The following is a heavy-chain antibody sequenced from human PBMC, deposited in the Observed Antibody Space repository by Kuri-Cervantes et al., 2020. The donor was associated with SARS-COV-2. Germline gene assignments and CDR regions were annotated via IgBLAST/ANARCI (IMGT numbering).Heavy chain of an antibody. J-gene: IGHJ5*02. V-gene: IGHV4-38-2*02. D-gene: IGHD6-13*01. Sequence: ESLKISCAVSGYSISSGYYWGWIRQPPGKGLEWIGSIYHSGSTYYNPSLKSRATISVDTSKNQFSLTLSSVTAADTAVYCCARESSSSWYWFDPWGQGTLVTVSS. CDR3: ARESSSSWYWFDP. CDR1: GYSISSGYY. CDR2: IYHSGST.